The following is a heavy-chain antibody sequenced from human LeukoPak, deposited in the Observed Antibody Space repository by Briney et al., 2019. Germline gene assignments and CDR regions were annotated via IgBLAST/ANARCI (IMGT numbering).Heavy chain of an antibody. V-gene: IGHV3-20*04. D-gene: IGHD6-19*01. CDR2: INWNGGST. CDR1: GFTFDDYG. J-gene: IGHJ4*02. Sequence: GGSLRLSCAASGFTFDDYGMSWVRQAPGKGLEWVSGINWNGGSTGYADSVKGRFTISRDNAKNSLYLQMNSLRAEDTAVYYCARVTAVAGTSVGVDAWGQGILVTVS. CDR3: ARVTAVAGTSVGVDA.